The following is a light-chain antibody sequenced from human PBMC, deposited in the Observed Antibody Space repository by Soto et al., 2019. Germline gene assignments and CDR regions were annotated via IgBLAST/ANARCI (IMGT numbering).Light chain of an antibody. CDR2: DAS. J-gene: IGKJ1*01. Sequence: EIVLTQSPATLSLSPGERATLSCRASQSVSTYLAWYQQKPGQAPRLLMYDASHRATGISARFSGSGSGTDFTLTISSLEPEDCAVYYCQQRSDWRRFRQGTKVDIK. CDR1: QSVSTY. V-gene: IGKV3-11*01. CDR3: QQRSDWRR.